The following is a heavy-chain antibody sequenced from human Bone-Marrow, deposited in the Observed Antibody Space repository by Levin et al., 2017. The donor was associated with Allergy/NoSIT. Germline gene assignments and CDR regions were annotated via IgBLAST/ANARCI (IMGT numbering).Heavy chain of an antibody. Sequence: GSGPTLVKPTPTLTLTCTFSGFSLNTSGMGVGWIRQPPGKPLEWLALLSWDDDKRYSTSLKSRLTVIKDTAKNQEVLTMTTMAPVEPGTYFCARGGVYSAGSGFYVVFDYWGQGSLVTVSS. D-gene: IGHD3-22*01. CDR1: GFSLNTSGMG. CDR2: LSWDDDK. CDR3: ARGGVYSAGSGFYVVFDY. V-gene: IGHV2-5*02. J-gene: IGHJ4*02.